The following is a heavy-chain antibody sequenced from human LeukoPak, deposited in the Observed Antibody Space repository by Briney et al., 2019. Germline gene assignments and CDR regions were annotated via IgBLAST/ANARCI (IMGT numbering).Heavy chain of an antibody. CDR2: INTNTGNP. J-gene: IGHJ5*02. CDR1: GYTFTGYY. V-gene: IGHV7-4-1*02. D-gene: IGHD2-2*01. Sequence: ASVKVSCKASGYTFTGYYMHWVRQAPGQGLEWMGWINTNTGNPTYAQGFTGRFVFSLDTSVSTAYLQISSLKAEDTAVYYCARLVPAANLRWFDPWGQGTLVTVSS. CDR3: ARLVPAANLRWFDP.